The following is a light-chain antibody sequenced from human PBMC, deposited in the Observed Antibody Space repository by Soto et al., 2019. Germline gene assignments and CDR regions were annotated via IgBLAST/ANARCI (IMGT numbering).Light chain of an antibody. CDR1: SSNIGAGYD. CDR2: GNS. V-gene: IGLV1-40*01. Sequence: QSVLAQPPSVSGAPGQTVTISCTGSSSNIGAGYDLHWYQQLPGTAPTLLLYGNSNRPSGVPDRFSGSKSGTSASLAITGLQAEDEADYYCQSYDSSLSAYVFGTGTKVTVL. J-gene: IGLJ1*01. CDR3: QSYDSSLSAYV.